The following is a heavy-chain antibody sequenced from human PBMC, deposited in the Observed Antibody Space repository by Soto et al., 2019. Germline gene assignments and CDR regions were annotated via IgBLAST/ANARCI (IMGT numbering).Heavy chain of an antibody. J-gene: IGHJ4*02. Sequence: SETLSLTCALYGGSFYGYYCICSRQSPLKWLEWIVEIHHSGSTKYNPSLKSRVSLSVDTSTKQFSLKMTSMTAADRGVYYCARGVDSWSGYLFWGQGTPVTVSS. V-gene: IGHV4-34*01. CDR1: GGSFYGYY. CDR2: IHHSGST. CDR3: ARGVDSWSGYLF. D-gene: IGHD3-3*01.